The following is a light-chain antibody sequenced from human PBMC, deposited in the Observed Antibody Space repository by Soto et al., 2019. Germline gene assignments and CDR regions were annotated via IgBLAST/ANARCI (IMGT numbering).Light chain of an antibody. V-gene: IGKV3-15*01. Sequence: EIVLTQSPATLSLSPGERATLSCGASQNVSSNLAWYRQKPGQAPRLLIYGASTRATGIPARFSGSGSGADFTLNISRVEAEDVGVYYCMQTTHWPRTFGQGTKVDI. CDR2: GAS. J-gene: IGKJ1*01. CDR3: MQTTHWPRT. CDR1: QNVSSN.